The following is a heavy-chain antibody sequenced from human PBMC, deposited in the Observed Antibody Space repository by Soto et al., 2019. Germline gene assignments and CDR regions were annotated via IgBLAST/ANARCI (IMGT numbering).Heavy chain of an antibody. CDR2: ISSSSSYI. CDR1: GFTFSTYS. Sequence: LRLSCAASGFTFSTYSMNWVRQAPGKGLEWVSSISSSSSYIYYADSVKGRFTSSRDNAKNSLYLQMNSLRAEDTAVYYCARDDSSGYPDYWGQGTLVTVSS. CDR3: ARDDSSGYPDY. V-gene: IGHV3-21*01. D-gene: IGHD3-22*01. J-gene: IGHJ4*02.